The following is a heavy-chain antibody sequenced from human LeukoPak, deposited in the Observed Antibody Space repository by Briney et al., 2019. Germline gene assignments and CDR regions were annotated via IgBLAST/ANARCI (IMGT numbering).Heavy chain of an antibody. CDR3: ARAGWIITSGIAY. CDR2: IYHIGST. D-gene: IGHD3-10*01. CDR1: GFSISRSYY. J-gene: IGHJ4*02. Sequence: RPSETLSLTCGVSGFSISRSYYWAWIRQPPGKGLEWIGTIYHIGSTYYSPSLGSRVTMSVDTSKNEFSLKLKSVTAADTAVYYCARAGWIITSGIAYWGQGALVTVSS. V-gene: IGHV4-38-2*01.